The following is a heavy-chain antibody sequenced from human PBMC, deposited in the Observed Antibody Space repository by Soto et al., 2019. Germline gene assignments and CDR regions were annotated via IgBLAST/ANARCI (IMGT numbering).Heavy chain of an antibody. D-gene: IGHD2-8*01. V-gene: IGHV1-2*04. CDR1: GYSFTDYH. J-gene: IGHJ6*02. CDR3: ARGDSTDCSNGVCSFFYNHDMDV. Sequence: ASVKVSCKASGYSFTDYHIHRVRQAPGQGLEWLGRINPKSGGTSTAQKFQGWVTMTTDTSISTASMELTRLTSDDTAIYYCARGDSTDCSNGVCSFFYNHDMDVWGQVTTVTVSS. CDR2: INPKSGGT.